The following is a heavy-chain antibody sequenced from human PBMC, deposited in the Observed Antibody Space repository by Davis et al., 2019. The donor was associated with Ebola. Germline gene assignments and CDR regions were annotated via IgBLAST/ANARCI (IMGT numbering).Heavy chain of an antibody. V-gene: IGHV1-3*01. CDR3: ARGDITMTVVPRDYYYGLDV. J-gene: IGHJ6*02. Sequence: ASVKVSCKASGYTFTSYAMHWVRQAPGQRLEWMGWINAGNGNTKYSQKFQGRVTITRDTSASTAYMEINRLSSDDTAVYFCARGDITMTVVPRDYYYGLDVWGQGTTVTVSS. D-gene: IGHD3-22*01. CDR2: INAGNGNT. CDR1: GYTFTSYA.